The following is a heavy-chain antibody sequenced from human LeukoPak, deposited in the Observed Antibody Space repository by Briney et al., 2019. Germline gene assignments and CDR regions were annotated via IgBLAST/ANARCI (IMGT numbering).Heavy chain of an antibody. CDR2: IRSKANSYAT. CDR1: GFTFSGSA. Sequence: TGGSLRLSCAASGFTFSGSAMHWVRQASGKGLEWVGRIRSKANSYATAYAASVKGRFTISRDDSKNTAYLQMGSLKTEDTAVYYCTGNYYGSGSYADFDYWGQGTLVTVSS. CDR3: TGNYYGSGSYADFDY. J-gene: IGHJ4*02. D-gene: IGHD3-10*01. V-gene: IGHV3-73*01.